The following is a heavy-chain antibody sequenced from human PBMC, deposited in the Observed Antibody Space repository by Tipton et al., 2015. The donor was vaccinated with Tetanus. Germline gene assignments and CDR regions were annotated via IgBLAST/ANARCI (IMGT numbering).Heavy chain of an antibody. V-gene: IGHV5-51*01. CDR1: GYSFTSYW. J-gene: IGHJ3*02. Sequence: SLRLSCKGSGYSFTSYWIGWVRQMPGKGLGWMGIIYPGDSDTRYSPSFQGQVTISADKSISTAYLQWSSLKASDTAMYYCATPGQVTVDAFDIWGQGTMVTVSS. CDR2: IYPGDSDT. CDR3: ATPGQVTVDAFDI. D-gene: IGHD2-21*02.